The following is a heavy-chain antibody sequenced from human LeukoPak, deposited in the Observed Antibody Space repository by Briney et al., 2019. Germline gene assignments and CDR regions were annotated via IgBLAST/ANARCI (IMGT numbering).Heavy chain of an antibody. Sequence: SETLSLTCTVSGGSISSYYWSWIRQPPGKGLEWIGYIYYSGSTSYNPSLKSRVTISVDTSKNQFSLKLSSVTAADTAVYYCALRQRRFFGVAKGSFDYWGQGTLVTVSS. CDR1: GGSISSYY. J-gene: IGHJ4*02. V-gene: IGHV4-59*12. CDR2: IYYSGST. D-gene: IGHD3-3*01. CDR3: ALRQRRFFGVAKGSFDY.